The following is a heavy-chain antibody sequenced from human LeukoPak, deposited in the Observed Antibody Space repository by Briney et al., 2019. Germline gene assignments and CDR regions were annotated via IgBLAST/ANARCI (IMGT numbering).Heavy chain of an antibody. CDR2: INHSGST. D-gene: IGHD2-2*02. J-gene: IGHJ4*02. V-gene: IGHV4-34*01. Sequence: SETLSLTCAVYGGSFSGHYWSWIRQPPGKGLEWIGEINHSGSTNYNPSLKSRVTISVDTSKNQSSLKLSSVTAADTAVYYCAREGRGSIRYWGQGTLVTVSS. CDR3: AREGRGSIRY. CDR1: GGSFSGHY.